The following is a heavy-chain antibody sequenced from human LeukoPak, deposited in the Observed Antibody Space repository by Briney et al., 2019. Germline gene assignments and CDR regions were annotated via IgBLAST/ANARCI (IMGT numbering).Heavy chain of an antibody. V-gene: IGHV4-59*01. CDR1: GGSISSYY. CDR3: ARVVTIFGVGRYYYYYYMDV. D-gene: IGHD3-3*01. J-gene: IGHJ6*03. Sequence: PSETLSLTCTVSGGSISSYYWSWIRQPPGKGLEWIGYIYYSGSTNYNPSLKSRVTISVDTSKNQISLKLSSVTAADTAVYYCARVVTIFGVGRYYYYYYMDVWGKGTTVTVSS. CDR2: IYYSGST.